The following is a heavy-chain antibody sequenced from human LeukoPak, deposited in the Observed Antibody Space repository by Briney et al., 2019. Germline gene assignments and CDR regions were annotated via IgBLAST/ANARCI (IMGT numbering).Heavy chain of an antibody. CDR3: AKDYRIGYSAHFDY. D-gene: IGHD2-21*01. V-gene: IGHV3-23*01. Sequence: GGSLRLSCVGSGFTFRSHAMSWVRQAPEKGLEFVSGIYENGGTTYYADSVKGRFSISRDNSKNTLYLQMDSLRGEDTAVYYCAKDYRIGYSAHFDYWGQGALVTVSS. CDR1: GFTFRSHA. CDR2: IYENGGTT. J-gene: IGHJ4*02.